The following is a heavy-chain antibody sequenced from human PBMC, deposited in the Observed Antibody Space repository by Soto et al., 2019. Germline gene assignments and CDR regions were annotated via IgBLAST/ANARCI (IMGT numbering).Heavy chain of an antibody. Sequence: PSGTPSLPCTVSGGSISSYYWSWIRQPPGKGLEWIGYIYYSGSTNYNPSLKSRVTISVDTSKNQFSLKLSSVTAADTAVYYCARDVGVATTDYWGQGTLVTVSS. CDR1: GGSISSYY. CDR3: ARDVGVATTDY. V-gene: IGHV4-59*01. D-gene: IGHD5-12*01. J-gene: IGHJ4*02. CDR2: IYYSGST.